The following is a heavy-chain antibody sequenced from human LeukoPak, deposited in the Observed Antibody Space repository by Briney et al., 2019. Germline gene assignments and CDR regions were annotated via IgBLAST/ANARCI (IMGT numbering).Heavy chain of an antibody. CDR1: GFTFSSYA. CDR3: AKDPLAATGITYFDY. CDR2: ISGSGGST. V-gene: IGHV3-23*01. Sequence: PGGSLRLSCAASGFTFSSYALSWVRQAPGKGLKWVSGISGSGGSTYYADSVKGRFTISRDNSKNTLYLQMNSLRAEDTAVYYCAKDPLAATGITYFDYWGQGTRVTVSS. D-gene: IGHD6-13*01. J-gene: IGHJ4*02.